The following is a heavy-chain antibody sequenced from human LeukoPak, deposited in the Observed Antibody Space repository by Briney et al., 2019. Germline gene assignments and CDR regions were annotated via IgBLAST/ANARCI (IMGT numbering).Heavy chain of an antibody. CDR1: GYTFTGYY. D-gene: IGHD5-18*01. CDR3: VREVDTAMVYYFDY. CDR2: INPNNGGT. J-gene: IGHJ4*02. Sequence: GASVKVSCKASGYTFTGYYMHWVRQAPGQGREWMGRINPNNGGTNYAQKFQGRVTMTRDTSISTAYMELSRLRSDDTAVYYCVREVDTAMVYYFDYWGQGTLVTVSS. V-gene: IGHV1-2*06.